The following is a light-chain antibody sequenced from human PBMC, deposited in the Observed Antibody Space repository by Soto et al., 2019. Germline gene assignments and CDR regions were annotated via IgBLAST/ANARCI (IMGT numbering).Light chain of an antibody. J-gene: IGKJ1*01. CDR1: QSISNH. CDR2: AAS. V-gene: IGKV1-39*01. Sequence: IQMTQSPSSLSASVEDRVIITCRASQSISNHLNWYQQKPGKAPKLLIYAASNLQSGVPSRFSGSGSGTDFTLTISSLQPEDFATYYCQQSYSTPTFGQGTKVDIK. CDR3: QQSYSTPT.